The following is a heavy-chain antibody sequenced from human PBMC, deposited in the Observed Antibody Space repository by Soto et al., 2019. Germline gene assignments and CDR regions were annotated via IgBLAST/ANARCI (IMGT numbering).Heavy chain of an antibody. Sequence: QVQLVESAGGVVQPARSLRLSCAASGFTFSTYGMHWVRQAPGKGLAWVAVISYDGGNKYYTDSVKDRFTISRDNSKNTVYLQMNSLRAEDTAVYFCAKDGNVFSSGWYAPSLDYWGQGALVTVSS. CDR2: ISYDGGNK. CDR3: AKDGNVFSSGWYAPSLDY. CDR1: GFTFSTYG. D-gene: IGHD6-19*01. V-gene: IGHV3-30*18. J-gene: IGHJ4*02.